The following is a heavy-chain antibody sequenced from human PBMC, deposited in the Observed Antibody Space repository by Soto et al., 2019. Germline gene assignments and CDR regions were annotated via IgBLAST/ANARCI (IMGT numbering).Heavy chain of an antibody. V-gene: IGHV4-39*01. Sequence: SETLSLTWTVAGGSISSSSYYWGWIRQPPGKGLEWIGSIYYSGSTYYNPSLKSRVTISVDTSKNQFSLKLSSVTAADTAVYYCARQLMSSSWFTPYYFDYWGQGTLVTVSS. J-gene: IGHJ4*02. CDR2: IYYSGST. CDR3: ARQLMSSSWFTPYYFDY. CDR1: GGSISSSSYY. D-gene: IGHD6-13*01.